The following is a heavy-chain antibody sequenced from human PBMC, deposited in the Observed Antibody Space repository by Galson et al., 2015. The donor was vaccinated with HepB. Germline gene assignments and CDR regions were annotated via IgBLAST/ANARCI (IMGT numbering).Heavy chain of an antibody. CDR2: ITSSGSYI. CDR3: GTTIGTTSGFDY. D-gene: IGHD1-1*01. Sequence: SLRLSCAASGFTFSSYSMNWVRQAPGKGLEWVSSITSSGSYIYSADSVKGRFTISRDNAKNSLYLQMNSLRVEDTAVYYCGTTIGTTSGFDYWGQGTLVTVSS. V-gene: IGHV3-21*01. J-gene: IGHJ4*02. CDR1: GFTFSSYS.